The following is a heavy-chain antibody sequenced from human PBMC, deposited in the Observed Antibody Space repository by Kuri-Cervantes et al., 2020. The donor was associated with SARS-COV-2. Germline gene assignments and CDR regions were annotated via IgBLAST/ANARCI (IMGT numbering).Heavy chain of an antibody. V-gene: IGHV3-23*03. D-gene: IGHD6-19*01. J-gene: IGHJ4*02. CDR1: GFTFSSYA. CDR3: AKVGTSIAVSGRFDY. Sequence: GGSLRLSCAASGFTFSSYAMSWVRQAPGKGLEWVSVIYSGGSTYYADSVKGRFTISRDNSKNTLYLQMNSLRAEDTAVYYCAKVGTSIAVSGRFDYWGQGTLVTVFS. CDR2: IYSGGST.